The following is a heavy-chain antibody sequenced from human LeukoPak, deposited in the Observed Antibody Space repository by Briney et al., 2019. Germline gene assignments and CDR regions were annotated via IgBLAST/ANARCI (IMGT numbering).Heavy chain of an antibody. V-gene: IGHV1-8*01. CDR1: GYTFTSYD. D-gene: IGHD3-22*01. CDR2: TNPNSGNT. Sequence: EASVKVSCKASGYTFTSYDINWVRQATGPGLEWMGWTNPNSGNTGYAQKFQGRVTMTRNTSISTAYMELSSLRSEDTAVYYCARGCRPYYYDSSGPTYYYYMDVWGKGTTVTVSS. CDR3: ARGCRPYYYDSSGPTYYYYMDV. J-gene: IGHJ6*03.